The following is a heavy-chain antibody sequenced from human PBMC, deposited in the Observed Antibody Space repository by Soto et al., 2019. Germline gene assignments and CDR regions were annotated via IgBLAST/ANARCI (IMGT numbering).Heavy chain of an antibody. V-gene: IGHV3-11*01. J-gene: IGHJ4*02. D-gene: IGHD2-15*01. CDR3: ARAICSGCFFDY. Sequence: QAQLVESGGGLVKPGGSLRLSCAASEFTFSDYYMNWIRQAPGKGLEWVSYISSSGSTIYYADSVKGRFTISRDNAKNSLYLQINSLRAEDTAVYYCARAICSGCFFDYWGQGTLVTVSS. CDR1: EFTFSDYY. CDR2: ISSSGSTI.